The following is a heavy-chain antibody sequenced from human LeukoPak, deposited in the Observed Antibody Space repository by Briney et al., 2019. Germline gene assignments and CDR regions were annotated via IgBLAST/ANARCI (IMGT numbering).Heavy chain of an antibody. V-gene: IGHV3-11*01. J-gene: IGHJ4*02. CDR1: GFTFSSYA. Sequence: GGSLRLSCAASGFTFSSYAMSWIRQAPGKGLEWVSYISSSGSTIYYADSVKGRFTISRGNAKNSLYLQMNSLRAEDTAVYYCARDNYYDSSGYYDYWGQGTLVTVSS. CDR3: ARDNYYDSSGYYDY. D-gene: IGHD3-22*01. CDR2: ISSSGSTI.